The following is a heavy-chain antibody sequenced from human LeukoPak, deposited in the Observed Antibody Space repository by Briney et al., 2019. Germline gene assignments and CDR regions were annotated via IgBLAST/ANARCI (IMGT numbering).Heavy chain of an antibody. Sequence: ASVKVSSKASVYTYTGYYMYWVRQAPGQGLEWMGWINPNSGGTNYAQKFQGRVTMTRDTSISTAYMELSRLRSDDTAVYYCARVGGSYYRRDFQHWGQGTLVTVSS. CDR2: INPNSGGT. J-gene: IGHJ1*01. CDR3: ARVGGSYYRRDFQH. V-gene: IGHV1-2*02. CDR1: VYTYTGYY. D-gene: IGHD1-26*01.